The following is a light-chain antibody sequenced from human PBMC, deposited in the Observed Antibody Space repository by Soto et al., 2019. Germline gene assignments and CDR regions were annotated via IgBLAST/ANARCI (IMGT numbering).Light chain of an antibody. CDR2: DAY. V-gene: IGKV1-33*01. CDR3: QQYDALPPT. CDR1: QHISTY. Sequence: DIQMTQSPSSLSASVGDRVTITCQASQHISTYLNWFQQKPGKAPELLIYDAYNLVPGVPSRFSGSGSGTDLTFTISSLQPEEIATYYCQQYDALPPTFGPGIKVDIK. J-gene: IGKJ3*01.